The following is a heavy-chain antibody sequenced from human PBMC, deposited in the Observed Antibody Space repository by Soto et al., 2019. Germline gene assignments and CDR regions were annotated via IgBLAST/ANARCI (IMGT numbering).Heavy chain of an antibody. CDR3: ARGRGKQQLVRDRYYYYYGMEV. J-gene: IGHJ6*02. CDR2: INHSGST. V-gene: IGHV4-34*01. Sequence: LSLTCAVYGGSFSGYYWSWIRQPPGKGLEWIGEINHSGSTNYNPSLKSRVTISVDTSKNQFSLKLSSVTAADTAVYYCARGRGKQQLVRDRYYYYYGMEVWGQGTTVTVSS. CDR1: GGSFSGYY. D-gene: IGHD6-13*01.